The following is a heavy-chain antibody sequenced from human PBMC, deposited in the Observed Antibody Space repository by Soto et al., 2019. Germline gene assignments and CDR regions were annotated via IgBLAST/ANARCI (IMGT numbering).Heavy chain of an antibody. Sequence: SETLSLTCTVSGGSISSGSYYWGWIRQPPGKGLEWIASINFSGTTYDNPSLKSRVTISVDTSKNQFSLKLSSVTAADTAVYYCARHSPDFDWLSQFDYWGQGTLVTVSS. CDR3: ARHSPDFDWLSQFDY. CDR1: GGSISSGSYY. J-gene: IGHJ4*02. D-gene: IGHD3-9*01. CDR2: INFSGTT. V-gene: IGHV4-39*01.